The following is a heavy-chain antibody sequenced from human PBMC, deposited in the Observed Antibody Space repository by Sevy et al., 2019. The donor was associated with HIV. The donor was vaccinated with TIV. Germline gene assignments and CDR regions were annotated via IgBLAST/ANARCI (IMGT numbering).Heavy chain of an antibody. CDR1: GFNFDNYA. V-gene: IGHV3-23*01. D-gene: IGHD2-2*01. Sequence: GGSLRLSCAASGFNFDNYAMTWVRQAPGKGLECVSTISGSGDTTYYADSVKGRFTISRDNSKNTLSLQMNNLRVEDTAIYFCAKDHTTPAKYYFDSWGQGTLVTVSS. CDR3: AKDHTTPAKYYFDS. J-gene: IGHJ4*02. CDR2: ISGSGDTT.